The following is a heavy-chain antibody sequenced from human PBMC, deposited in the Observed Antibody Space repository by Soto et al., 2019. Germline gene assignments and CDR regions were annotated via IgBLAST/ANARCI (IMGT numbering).Heavy chain of an antibody. CDR3: ARDRRGYSTSA. V-gene: IGHV3-30-3*01. D-gene: IGHD6-13*01. CDR1: GFVFKSYD. J-gene: IGHJ5*02. Sequence: PGGSLRLSCAASGFVFKSYDMHWVRQAPGKGLEWVAIISYDGSNKYYADSVKGRFTISRDNSRNTVSLQMNSLRPDDTAIYYCARDRRGYSTSAWGQGTLVTVSS. CDR2: ISYDGSNK.